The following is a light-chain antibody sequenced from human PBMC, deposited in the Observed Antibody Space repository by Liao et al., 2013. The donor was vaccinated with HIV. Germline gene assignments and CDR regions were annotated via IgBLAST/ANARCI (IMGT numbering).Light chain of an antibody. CDR2: YDS. Sequence: SYELTQPLSVSVTLGQTARITCGGNNIGSKNVHWYQQKPGQAPVLVIYYDSDRPSGIPERFSGSNSGNTATLTISGAQAVDEADYYCQAWDSGTGVFGTGTKVTV. V-gene: IGLV3-9*01. CDR1: NIGSKN. J-gene: IGLJ1*01. CDR3: QAWDSGTGV.